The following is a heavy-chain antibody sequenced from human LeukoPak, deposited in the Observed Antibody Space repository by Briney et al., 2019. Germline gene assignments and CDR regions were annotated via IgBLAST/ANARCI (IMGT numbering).Heavy chain of an antibody. J-gene: IGHJ4*02. CDR1: GGSFSGYY. V-gene: IGHV4-34*01. CDR2: INRSGST. D-gene: IGHD3-10*01. CDR3: ARVANYYGSGKYVGY. Sequence: SETLSLTCAVYGGSFSGYYWSWIRQPPGKGLEWIGEINRSGSTNYNPSLKSRVTISVDTSKNQFSLKLSSVTAADTAVYYCARVANYYGSGKYVGYWGQGTLVTVSS.